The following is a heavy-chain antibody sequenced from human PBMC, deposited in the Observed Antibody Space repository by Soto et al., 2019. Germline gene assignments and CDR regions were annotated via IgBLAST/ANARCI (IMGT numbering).Heavy chain of an antibody. D-gene: IGHD2-2*01. Sequence: QVQLQQWGAGLLKPSETLSLTCAVYGGSFSDYYWSWVRQPPGKGLEWIGEINHSGSTNYNPSLKSRVTISVDTSKNQFSLKLSSVTAADTAVYYCARGDIVVIPAAMHYYYYMDVWGKGTTVTVSS. J-gene: IGHJ6*03. V-gene: IGHV4-34*01. CDR1: GGSFSDYY. CDR3: ARGDIVVIPAAMHYYYYMDV. CDR2: INHSGST.